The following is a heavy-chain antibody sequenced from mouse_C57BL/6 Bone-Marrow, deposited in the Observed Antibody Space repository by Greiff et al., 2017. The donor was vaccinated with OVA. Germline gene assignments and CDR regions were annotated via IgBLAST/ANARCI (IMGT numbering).Heavy chain of an antibody. J-gene: IGHJ2*01. D-gene: IGHD4-1*01. V-gene: IGHV1-62-3*01. CDR1: GYTFTSYW. CDR3: ARHVLGLDY. Sequence: QVQLQQPGAELVKPGASVKLSCKASGYTFTSYWMHWVKQRPGRGLEWIGRIDPNSGGTKYNEKFKSKATLTADKSSSTVYMELSRLTSEDSAVYFCARHVLGLDYWGQGTTLTVSS. CDR2: IDPNSGGT.